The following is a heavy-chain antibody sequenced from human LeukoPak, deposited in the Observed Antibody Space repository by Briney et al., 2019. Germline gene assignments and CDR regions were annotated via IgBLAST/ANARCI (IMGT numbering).Heavy chain of an antibody. CDR1: GGSFSGYY. Sequence: SETLSLTYAVYGGSFSGYYWSWIRQPPGKGLEWIGEINHSGSTNYNPSLKSRVTISVDTSKNQFSLKLSSVTAADTAVYYCAGRKKTVKYYYGSGRVPGYYYYMDVWGKGTTVTISS. D-gene: IGHD3-10*01. CDR3: AGRKKTVKYYYGSGRVPGYYYYMDV. J-gene: IGHJ6*03. V-gene: IGHV4-34*01. CDR2: INHSGST.